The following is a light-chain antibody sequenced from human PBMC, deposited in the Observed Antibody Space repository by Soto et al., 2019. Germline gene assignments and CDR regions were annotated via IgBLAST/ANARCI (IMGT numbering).Light chain of an antibody. CDR1: QSLGIW. Sequence: DIQMTQSPSTLSASVGDRVTITCRASQSLGIWLAWHQQKPGKAPKLLIYDASTLKSGVPSRFSGSGSGTDFTLTISRLEPEDFAVYYCQQFSSYPLTFGGGTKVEIK. J-gene: IGKJ4*01. CDR2: DAS. CDR3: QQFSSYPLT. V-gene: IGKV1-5*01.